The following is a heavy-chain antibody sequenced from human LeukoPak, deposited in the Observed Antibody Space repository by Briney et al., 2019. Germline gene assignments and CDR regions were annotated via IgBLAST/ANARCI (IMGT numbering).Heavy chain of an antibody. D-gene: IGHD3-22*01. CDR2: LSASGDRT. Sequence: GGSLRLSCAASGFTFSSSAMSWVRQAPGRGLEWVSGLSASGDRTYYTDSVKGRFTISRDNAKNSLYLQVNSLRDEDTAVYYCARAVDYDSSGYYSDYWGQGTLVTVSS. CDR3: ARAVDYDSSGYYSDY. CDR1: GFTFSSSA. V-gene: IGHV3-23*01. J-gene: IGHJ4*02.